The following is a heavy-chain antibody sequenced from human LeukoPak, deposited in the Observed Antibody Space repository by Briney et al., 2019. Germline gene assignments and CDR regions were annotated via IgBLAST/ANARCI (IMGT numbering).Heavy chain of an antibody. V-gene: IGHV4-61*02. CDR3: ATGSGSSWYYFDY. D-gene: IGHD6-13*01. CDR1: GDSISSGRYY. CDR2: IYTSGKT. Sequence: SQTLSLTCTVSGDSISSGRYYWSWVRQPAGKELEWIGRIYTSGKTDYNPYTPSLKSRVTISVDTSKNQFSLKLSSVTAADTAVYYCATGSGSSWYYFDYWGQGTLVTVSS. J-gene: IGHJ4*02.